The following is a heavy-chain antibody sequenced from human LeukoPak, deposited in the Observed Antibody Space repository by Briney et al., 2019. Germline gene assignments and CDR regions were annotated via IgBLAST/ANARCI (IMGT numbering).Heavy chain of an antibody. V-gene: IGHV3-66*04. CDR1: GYIVRSNY. CDR3: ARLPSGDV. CDR2: IYSDGST. J-gene: IGHJ6*02. Sequence: GGSLRLSCAASGYIVRSNYITWVRQAPGKGLEWVSIIYSDGSTYYADSVKGRFTISRDNSKNTVYLQINSLRTEDTAVYYCARLPSGDVWGRGTTVTVSS.